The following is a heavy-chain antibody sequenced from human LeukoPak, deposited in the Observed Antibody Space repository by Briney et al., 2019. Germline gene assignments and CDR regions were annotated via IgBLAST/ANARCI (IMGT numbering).Heavy chain of an antibody. CDR1: GGSFSGYY. CDR3: ARGPSIQLWSDPYYYYGMDV. V-gene: IGHV4-34*01. CDR2: INHSGST. J-gene: IGHJ6*02. D-gene: IGHD5-18*01. Sequence: NSSETLSLTCAVYGGSFSGYYWSWIRQPPGKGLEWIGEINHSGSTNYNPSLKSRVTISVDTSKNQFSLKLSSVTAADTAVYYCARGPSIQLWSDPYYYYGMDVWGQGTTVTVSS.